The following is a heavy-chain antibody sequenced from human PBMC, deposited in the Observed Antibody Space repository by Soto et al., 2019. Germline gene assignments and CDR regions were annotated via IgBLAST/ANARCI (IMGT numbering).Heavy chain of an antibody. CDR3: AIVWVDCSSTSCYYFDY. CDR1: GGSFSGYY. CDR2: INHSGST. D-gene: IGHD2-2*01. Sequence: SETLSLTCAVYGGSFSGYYWSWIRQPPGKGLEWIGEINHSGSTNYNPSLKSRVTISVDTSKNQFSLKLSSVTAADTAVYYCAIVWVDCSSTSCYYFDYWGQGTLVTVSS. V-gene: IGHV4-34*01. J-gene: IGHJ4*02.